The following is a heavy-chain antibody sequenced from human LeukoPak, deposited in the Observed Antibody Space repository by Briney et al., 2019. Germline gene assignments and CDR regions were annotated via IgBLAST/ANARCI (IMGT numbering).Heavy chain of an antibody. J-gene: IGHJ4*02. CDR1: GGSISSSNW. CDR2: IYHSGST. CDR3: ARIADGYLTADYDY. D-gene: IGHD5-18*01. V-gene: IGHV4-4*02. Sequence: SETLSLTCAVSGGSISSSNWWSWVRQPPGKGLEWIGEIYHSGSTNYNPSLKSRVTISVDKSKNQFSLKLSSVTAADTAVYYCARIADGYLTADYDYWGQGTLVTVSS.